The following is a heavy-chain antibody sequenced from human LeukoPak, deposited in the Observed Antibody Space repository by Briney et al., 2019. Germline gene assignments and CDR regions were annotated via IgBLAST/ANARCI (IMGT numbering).Heavy chain of an antibody. D-gene: IGHD5-12*01. CDR2: IRQDEGEK. Sequence: GGSLRLSCAASGFSFSSYWMTWVRQAPGKGLEWVANIRQDEGEKYYGDSVRGRFTISRDNANNSVYLQMNGLRAEDTAVYYCASGYGQSGYGYLPFYWGQGILVTVSS. CDR1: GFSFSSYW. J-gene: IGHJ4*02. V-gene: IGHV3-7*01. CDR3: ASGYGQSGYGYLPFY.